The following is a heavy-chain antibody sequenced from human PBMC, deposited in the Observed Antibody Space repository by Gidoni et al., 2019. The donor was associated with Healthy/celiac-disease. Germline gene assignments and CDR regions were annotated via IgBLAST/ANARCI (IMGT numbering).Heavy chain of an antibody. CDR1: GGSISSSSYS. CDR3: ATQVQQLHYYYYGMDF. D-gene: IGHD4-4*01. CDR2: IYYSGST. J-gene: IGHJ6*02. Sequence: QRQLQESGPGLVKPSETRSLTGTVSGGSISSSSYSWGWIRQPPGKGLEWIGGIYYSGSTYYNPSLKSRVTISVDTSKNPFSLKLSSVTAAATAVYYCATQVQQLHYYYYGMDFWGQGTTVTVSS. V-gene: IGHV4-39*01.